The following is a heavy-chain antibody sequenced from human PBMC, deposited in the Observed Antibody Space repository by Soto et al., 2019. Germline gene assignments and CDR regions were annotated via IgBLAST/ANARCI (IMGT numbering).Heavy chain of an antibody. D-gene: IGHD2-21*01. CDR1: GFTSSDFW. Sequence: EVQLVESGGGLVQPGGSLRLSCAASGFTSSDFWLHWVRQAPEKGLVWVSRIKSDGGSANYADSVKGRFTIFRDNAKNTVYLQMDSLRAEDTAVYYCARGAKGAYYVDVWGKGTTVTVSS. CDR3: ARGAKGAYYVDV. V-gene: IGHV3-74*01. CDR2: IKSDGGSA. J-gene: IGHJ6*03.